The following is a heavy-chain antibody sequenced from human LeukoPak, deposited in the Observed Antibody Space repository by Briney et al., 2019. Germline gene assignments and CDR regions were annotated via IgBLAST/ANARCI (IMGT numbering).Heavy chain of an antibody. J-gene: IGHJ4*02. CDR2: IYYSGST. Sequence: SQTLSLTCTVSGGSISSGDYYWSWIRQPPGKGLEWIGYIYYSGSTYYNPSLKSRVTISVDTSKNQFSLKLSSVTAADTAVYYCARHAGVLRFLEWLLRGFDYWGQGTLVTVSS. CDR1: GGSISSGDYY. CDR3: ARHAGVLRFLEWLLRGFDY. V-gene: IGHV4-30-4*01. D-gene: IGHD3-3*01.